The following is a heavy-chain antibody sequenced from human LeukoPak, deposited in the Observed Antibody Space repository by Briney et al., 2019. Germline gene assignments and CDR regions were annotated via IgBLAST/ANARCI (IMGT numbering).Heavy chain of an antibody. Sequence: GGSLRLSCAASGFTFSDHYMDWVRQAPGKGLEWVGRSRNKANSYTIEYGASVKGRFTISRDASKNSLYLQMNSLKTEDTAVYYCAKVAKYYYGSETYYFFEHWGQGTPVTASS. CDR1: GFTFSDHY. J-gene: IGHJ4*02. V-gene: IGHV3-72*01. CDR2: SRNKANSYTI. CDR3: AKVAKYYYGSETYYFFEH. D-gene: IGHD3-10*01.